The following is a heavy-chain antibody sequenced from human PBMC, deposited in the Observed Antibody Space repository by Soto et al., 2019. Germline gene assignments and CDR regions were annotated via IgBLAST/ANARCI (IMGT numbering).Heavy chain of an antibody. CDR2: IYTGGST. D-gene: IGHD4-17*01. CDR1: GFTVSRDY. Sequence: EVQLVESGGGLIQPGGPLRLSCAASGFTVSRDYMSWVRQAPGKGLEWVSVIYTGGSTYYADSVKGRFTFSRDNSKNTLYLQMNSLRAEDTAVYYCARAYGGNPALFDPWGQGTLVTVSS. V-gene: IGHV3-53*01. CDR3: ARAYGGNPALFDP. J-gene: IGHJ5*02.